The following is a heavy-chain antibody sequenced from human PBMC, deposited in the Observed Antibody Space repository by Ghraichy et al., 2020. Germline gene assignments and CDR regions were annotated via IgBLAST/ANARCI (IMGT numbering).Heavy chain of an antibody. CDR1: GFTFSSYS. CDR2: ISSSSSYI. J-gene: IGHJ6*02. V-gene: IGHV3-21*01. Sequence: GESLNISCAASGFTFSSYSMNWVRQAPGKGLEWVSSISSSSSYIYYADSVKGRFTISRDNANNSLYLQMNSLRAEDTAVYYCARDGGDYGPYYYYGMDVWGQGTTVTVSS. CDR3: ARDGGDYGPYYYYGMDV. D-gene: IGHD4-17*01.